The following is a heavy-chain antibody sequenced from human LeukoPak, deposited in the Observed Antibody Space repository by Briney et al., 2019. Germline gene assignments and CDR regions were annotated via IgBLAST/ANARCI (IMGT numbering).Heavy chain of an antibody. D-gene: IGHD6-6*01. V-gene: IGHV4-59*12. CDR1: GGSISSYY. Sequence: PSETLSLTCTVSGGSISSYYWNWIRQPPGKGLEWIGYIYYSGSTNYNPSLKSRVTISVDTSKNQFSLKLTSVTAADTAVYYCARSVYSSSNMGVWGKGTTVTVSS. CDR3: ARSVYSSSNMGV. CDR2: IYYSGST. J-gene: IGHJ6*03.